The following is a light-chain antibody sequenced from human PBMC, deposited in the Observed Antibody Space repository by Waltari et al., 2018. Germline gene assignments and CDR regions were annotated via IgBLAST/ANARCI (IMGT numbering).Light chain of an antibody. CDR3: QQYDSYPWT. CDR2: KAS. J-gene: IGKJ1*01. CDR1: QNIFTW. V-gene: IGKV1-5*03. Sequence: TYRASQNIFTWLACYQRTPGKAPKFLISKASSLQSGVPSRFSGSGSGTEFTLTINSLQPDDFATYYCQQYDSYPWTFGQGTKVEIK.